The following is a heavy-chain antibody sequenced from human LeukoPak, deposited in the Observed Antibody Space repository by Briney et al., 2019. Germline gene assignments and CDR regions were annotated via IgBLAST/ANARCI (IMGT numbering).Heavy chain of an antibody. CDR2: IYSGGST. CDR1: GFTVSSNY. Sequence: GGSLRLSCAASGFTVSSNYMSWVRQAPGKALEWVSVIYSGGSTYYADSVKGRFTISRDNSKNTLYLQMNSLRAEDTAVYYCARDLNRLRRGFDPWGQGTLVTVSS. V-gene: IGHV3-53*01. D-gene: IGHD4-17*01. CDR3: ARDLNRLRRGFDP. J-gene: IGHJ5*02.